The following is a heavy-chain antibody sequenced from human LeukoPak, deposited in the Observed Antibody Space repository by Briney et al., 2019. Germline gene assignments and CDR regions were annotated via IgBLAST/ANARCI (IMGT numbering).Heavy chain of an antibody. V-gene: IGHV4-39*07. J-gene: IGHJ4*02. CDR2: IYYSGST. CDR1: GGSISSSSYY. CDR3: AIQWLVKPY. Sequence: PSETLSLTCTVSGGSISSSSYYWGWIRQPPGKGLEWIGSIYYSGSTYYNPSLKSRVTISVDTSKNQFSLKLSSVTAADTAVYYCAIQWLVKPYWGQGTLVTVSS. D-gene: IGHD6-19*01.